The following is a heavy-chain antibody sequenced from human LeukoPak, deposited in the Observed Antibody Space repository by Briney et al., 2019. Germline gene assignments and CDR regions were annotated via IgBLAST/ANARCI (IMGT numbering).Heavy chain of an antibody. Sequence: ASVNVSCKASGYTFTGFYIYWVRQAPGQGLEWMGWINPNSGDTNYAQKFQGRVTMTRDTSITTAYMELGSLISDDTAVYYCAGGPNYFDYWGQGTLVTVSS. CDR1: GYTFTGFY. V-gene: IGHV1-2*02. CDR3: AGGPNYFDY. CDR2: INPNSGDT. J-gene: IGHJ4*02.